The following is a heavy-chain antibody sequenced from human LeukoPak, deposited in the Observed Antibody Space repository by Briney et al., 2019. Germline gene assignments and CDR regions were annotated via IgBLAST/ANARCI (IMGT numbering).Heavy chain of an antibody. V-gene: IGHV1-2*02. CDR3: ARDRAVATIGGIDY. CDR2: VNPNSGDT. J-gene: IGHJ4*02. CDR1: GYTFTVYY. Sequence: ASVTVSFKASGYTFTVYYLHWVRQAPGQGVEWMGCVNPNSGDTNYAQKFQGSVTMTRDTSIRTAYMELSSLRSDDTAVYYCARDRAVATIGGIDYWGQGTLVTVSS. D-gene: IGHD5-12*01.